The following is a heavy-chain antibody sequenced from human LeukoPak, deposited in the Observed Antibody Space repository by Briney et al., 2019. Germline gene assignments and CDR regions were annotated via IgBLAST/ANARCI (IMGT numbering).Heavy chain of an antibody. J-gene: IGHJ5*02. CDR3: ARRTSTLGYSYGGGWFDP. D-gene: IGHD5-18*01. V-gene: IGHV4-34*01. Sequence: SETLSLTCAVYGGSFSGYYWSWIRQPPGKGLEWIGEINHSGSTNYNPSLKSRVTISVDTSKNQFSLKLSSVTAADTAVYYCARRTSTLGYSYGGGWFDPWGQGTLVTVSS. CDR1: GGSFSGYY. CDR2: INHSGST.